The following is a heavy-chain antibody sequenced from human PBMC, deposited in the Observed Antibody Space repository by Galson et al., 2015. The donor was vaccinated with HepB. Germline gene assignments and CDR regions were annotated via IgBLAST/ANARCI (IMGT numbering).Heavy chain of an antibody. J-gene: IGHJ4*02. CDR1: GFTFSSYA. V-gene: IGHV3-23*01. Sequence: SLRLSCAASGFTFSSYAMNWVRQAPGKGLEWVSSISGGGDYTYYADSVNGRFTISRDNSKSTLYLQLNSLTVEDTADYYCAKDTYGDYRGFDYWGQGTRVTVSS. D-gene: IGHD4-17*01. CDR2: ISGGGDYT. CDR3: AKDTYGDYRGFDY.